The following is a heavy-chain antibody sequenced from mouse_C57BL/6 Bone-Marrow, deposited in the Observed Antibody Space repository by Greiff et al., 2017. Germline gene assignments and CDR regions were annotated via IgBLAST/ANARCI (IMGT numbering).Heavy chain of an antibody. J-gene: IGHJ1*03. V-gene: IGHV1-15*01. CDR1: GYTFTDYE. Sequence: QVHVKQSGAELVRPGASVTLSCKASGYTFTDYEMHWVKQTPVHGLEWIGAIDPETGGTAYNQKFKGKAILTADKSSSTAYMELRSLTSEDSAVYYCTRERNYYGSSYDWYFDVWGTGTTVTVSS. D-gene: IGHD1-1*01. CDR3: TRERNYYGSSYDWYFDV. CDR2: IDPETGGT.